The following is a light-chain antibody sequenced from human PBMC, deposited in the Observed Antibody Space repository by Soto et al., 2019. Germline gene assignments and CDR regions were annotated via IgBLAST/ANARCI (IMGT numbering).Light chain of an antibody. Sequence: ENVLTQSPGTLSLSPGGRATLSCRASQSISDTLAWYQQKPGQAPRLLIHGASTRATGFPARFSGSGSGTDFTLTISSLQSEDIAIYYCQQYNNWPWTFGQGTKVDIK. J-gene: IGKJ1*01. CDR2: GAS. CDR1: QSISDT. V-gene: IGKV3-15*01. CDR3: QQYNNWPWT.